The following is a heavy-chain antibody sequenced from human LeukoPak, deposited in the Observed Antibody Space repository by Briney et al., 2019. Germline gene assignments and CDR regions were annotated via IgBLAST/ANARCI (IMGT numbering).Heavy chain of an antibody. CDR1: GGSISSGAYY. Sequence: SETLSLTCTVSGGSISSGAYYWSWVRQLPEKGLDWIGYIGYTGDTYYNPSLRSRATISKDTSKTQFSLRLNSLTAADTAVYYCARVAAATTNPRSDFWGQGTLVTVSS. J-gene: IGHJ4*02. D-gene: IGHD1-1*01. CDR2: IGYTGDT. V-gene: IGHV4-31*03. CDR3: ARVAAATTNPRSDF.